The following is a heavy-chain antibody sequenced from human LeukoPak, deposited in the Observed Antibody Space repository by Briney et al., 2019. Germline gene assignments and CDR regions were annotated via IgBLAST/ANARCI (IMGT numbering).Heavy chain of an antibody. CDR1: GYTFTSYY. D-gene: IGHD3-10*01. V-gene: IGHV1-46*01. Sequence: ASVKVSCKASGYTFTSYYMHWVRQAPGQGLEWMGIINPSGGGTSYAQKFQGRVTMTRDMSTSTVYMELTSLRSDDTAVYYCARDLFYSVSGTYYNVGRVFNYWGQGTLVTVSS. J-gene: IGHJ4*02. CDR3: ARDLFYSVSGTYYNVGRVFNY. CDR2: INPSGGGT.